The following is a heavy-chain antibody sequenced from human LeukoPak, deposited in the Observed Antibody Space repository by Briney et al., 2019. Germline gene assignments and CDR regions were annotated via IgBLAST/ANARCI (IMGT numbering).Heavy chain of an antibody. CDR2: ISYDGSNK. J-gene: IGHJ4*02. D-gene: IGHD3-3*01. CDR1: GFTFSSYA. V-gene: IGHV3-30-3*01. CDR3: AKDLLVPPVY. Sequence: GGSLRLSCAASGFTFSSYAMHWVRQAPGKGLEWVAVISYDGSNKYYADSVKGRFTISRDNSKNTLYLQMNSLRAEDTAVYYCAKDLLVPPVYWGQGTLVTVSS.